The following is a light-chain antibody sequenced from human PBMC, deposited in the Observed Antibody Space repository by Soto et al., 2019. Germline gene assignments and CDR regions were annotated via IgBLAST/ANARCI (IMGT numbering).Light chain of an antibody. CDR2: GAF. V-gene: IGKV3D-15*01. CDR1: QTVSSN. CDR3: QQYKSSPFT. J-gene: IGKJ3*01. Sequence: EIVMTQSPATLSVSPGETVTLSCRASQTVSSNLAWHQLKPGQPPMLLLYGAFTRAPGIPARFSGGGSGTEFTLTISSLQSEDFAGYYCQQYKSSPFTFGPGTQVDIK.